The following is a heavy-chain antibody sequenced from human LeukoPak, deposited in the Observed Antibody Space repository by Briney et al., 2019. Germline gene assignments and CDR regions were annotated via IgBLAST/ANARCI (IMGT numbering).Heavy chain of an antibody. J-gene: IGHJ6*02. CDR3: ARDPYSSSWSYGMDV. CDR2: ISGGGGST. Sequence: PGGSLRLSCAASGFTFNTYAMNWVRQAPGKGLEWVSTISGGGGSTYYADSVKGRFTISRDNSINTLYLQMNSLRAEDTAVYYCARDPYSSSWSYGMDVWGQGTAVTVSS. D-gene: IGHD6-13*01. V-gene: IGHV3-23*01. CDR1: GFTFNTYA.